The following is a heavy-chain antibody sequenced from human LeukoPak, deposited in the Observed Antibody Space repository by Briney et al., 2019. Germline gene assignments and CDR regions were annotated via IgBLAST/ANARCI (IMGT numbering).Heavy chain of an antibody. V-gene: IGHV1-46*01. CDR2: INPSGGST. J-gene: IGHJ3*02. CDR3: ARSRLSLVRGVIITGYDAFDI. CDR1: GYTFTSYY. D-gene: IGHD3-10*01. Sequence: ASVKVSCKASGYTFTSYYMHWVRQAPGQGLEWMGIINPSGGSTSYAQKFQGRVTITADESTSTAYMELSSLRSEDTAVYYCARSRLSLVRGVIITGYDAFDIWGQGTMVTVSS.